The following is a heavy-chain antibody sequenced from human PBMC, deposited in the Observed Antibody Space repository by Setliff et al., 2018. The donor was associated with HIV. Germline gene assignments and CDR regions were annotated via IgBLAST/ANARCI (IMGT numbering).Heavy chain of an antibody. CDR1: GFTFSSFA. J-gene: IGHJ4*02. CDR3: AKLQEGHVYSHYDS. V-gene: IGHV3-23*01. CDR2: ISGSGDNT. Sequence: LRLSCAASGFTFSSFAMTWVRQAPGKGLEWVSSISGSGDNTVYAGSVKGRFIISRDNSKSTLYLQMNSLRAEDAAVYYCAKLQEGHVYSHYDSWGQGTLVTVSS. D-gene: IGHD2-21*01.